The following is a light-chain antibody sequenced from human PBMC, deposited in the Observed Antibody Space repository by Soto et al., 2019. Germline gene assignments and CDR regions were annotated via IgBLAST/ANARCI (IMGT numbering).Light chain of an antibody. J-gene: IGKJ3*01. V-gene: IGKV3-20*01. CDR2: GAS. Sequence: EIVLTQSPGTLSLSPGERATLSCRASQSVSSSYLAWYQQKPGQAPRLLIYGASSRATGIPDRFSGSGSGTDVTLTISRLEPEDFAVYYCHLYGSSPPYTFGPGTKVDIK. CDR3: HLYGSSPPYT. CDR1: QSVSSSY.